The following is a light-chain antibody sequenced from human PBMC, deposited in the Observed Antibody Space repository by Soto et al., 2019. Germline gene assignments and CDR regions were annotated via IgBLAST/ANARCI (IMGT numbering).Light chain of an antibody. Sequence: NVLTQSPAILSLSPGDRATLSCRASQSIGSYLAWYQQKPGQAPRLLIYDASSRAADIPDRFSGSGSGTDFTLTINRLEPEDFAVYYCQQYDSSPRTFGQGTKVEIK. J-gene: IGKJ1*01. CDR2: DAS. CDR1: QSIGSY. CDR3: QQYDSSPRT. V-gene: IGKV3-20*01.